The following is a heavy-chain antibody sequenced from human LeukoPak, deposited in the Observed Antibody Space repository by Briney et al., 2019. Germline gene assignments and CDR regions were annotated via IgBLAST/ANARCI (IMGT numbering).Heavy chain of an antibody. CDR3: ARASHDYGDYSHFDY. J-gene: IGHJ4*02. Sequence: PSETLSLTCAVYGGSFSSYYWTWIRQPPGKGLEWIGEVNYSGGTKYNPSLKSRVTISVDKSKNQFSLKLSSVTAADTAVYYCARASHDYGDYSHFDYWGQGTLVTVSS. CDR1: GGSFSSYY. V-gene: IGHV4-34*01. D-gene: IGHD4-17*01. CDR2: VNYSGGT.